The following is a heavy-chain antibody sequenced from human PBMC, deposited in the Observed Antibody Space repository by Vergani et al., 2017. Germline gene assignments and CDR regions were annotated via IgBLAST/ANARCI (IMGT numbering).Heavy chain of an antibody. Sequence: QVQLVQSGAEVKKPGSSVKVSCKASGGTFSSYAISWVRQAPGQGLEWMGGIIPIFGTANYAQKFQGRVTITADESTSTAYMELSSLRSEDTAVYYCARAPGLAVAGTPYYYYGMDVWGQGTTVTVSS. CDR1: GGTFSSYA. V-gene: IGHV1-69*01. CDR3: ARAPGLAVAGTPYYYYGMDV. J-gene: IGHJ6*02. D-gene: IGHD6-19*01. CDR2: IIPIFGTA.